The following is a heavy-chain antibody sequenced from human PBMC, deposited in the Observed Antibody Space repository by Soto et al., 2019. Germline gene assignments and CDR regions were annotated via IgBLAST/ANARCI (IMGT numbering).Heavy chain of an antibody. V-gene: IGHV3-53*01. CDR1: GFTVGSNY. J-gene: IGHJ6*02. CDR2: IYSEGTP. CDR3: ARSTYYDILTGSYYYYAMDV. Sequence: GGSLRLSCAASGFTVGSNYMSWVRQAPGKGLEWVSVIYSEGTPYYADSVKGRFTISRENSNNTLYLHMSNLRAEDTAVYYCARSTYYDILTGSYYYYAMDVWGQGTTVTVSS. D-gene: IGHD3-9*01.